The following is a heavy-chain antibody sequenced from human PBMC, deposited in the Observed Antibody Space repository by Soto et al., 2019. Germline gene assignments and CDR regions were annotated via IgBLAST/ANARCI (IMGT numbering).Heavy chain of an antibody. CDR2: IYSGGST. D-gene: IGHD1-26*01. CDR3: ARGQEWELLWGYFDY. Sequence: GGSLRLSCAASGFTVSSNYMSWVRQAPGKGLEWVSVIYSGGSTYYADSVKGRFTISRDNSKNTLYLQMNSLRAEDTAVYYCARGQEWELLWGYFDYWGQGTLVTFSS. V-gene: IGHV3-53*01. CDR1: GFTVSSNY. J-gene: IGHJ4*02.